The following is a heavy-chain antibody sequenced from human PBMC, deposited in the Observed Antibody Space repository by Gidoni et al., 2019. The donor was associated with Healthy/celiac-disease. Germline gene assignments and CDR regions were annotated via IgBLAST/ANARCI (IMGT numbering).Heavy chain of an antibody. J-gene: IGHJ4*02. CDR3: ARDMYYYDSSGYSDFDY. CDR2: ISSSSSYI. V-gene: IGHV3-21*01. CDR1: GFTFSSYS. Sequence: EVQLVESGGGLVKPGGSLRLSCAASGFTFSSYSMNWVRQAPGKGLEWVSSISSSSSYIYYADSVKGRFTISRDNAKNSLYLQMNSLRAEDTAVYYCARDMYYYDSSGYSDFDYWGQGTLVTVSS. D-gene: IGHD3-22*01.